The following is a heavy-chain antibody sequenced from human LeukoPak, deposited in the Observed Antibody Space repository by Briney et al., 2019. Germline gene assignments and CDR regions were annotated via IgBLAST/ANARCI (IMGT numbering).Heavy chain of an antibody. D-gene: IGHD5-24*01. CDR3: ARHSNRERWLQLKRINWFDP. V-gene: IGHV4-34*01. CDR2: INHSGST. Sequence: SETLSLTCAVYGGSFSGYYWSWIRQPPGKGLEWIGEINHSGSTNYNPSLKSRVTISVDTSKNQFSLKLSSVTAADTAVYYCARHSNRERWLQLKRINWFDPWGQGTLVTVSS. J-gene: IGHJ5*02. CDR1: GGSFSGYY.